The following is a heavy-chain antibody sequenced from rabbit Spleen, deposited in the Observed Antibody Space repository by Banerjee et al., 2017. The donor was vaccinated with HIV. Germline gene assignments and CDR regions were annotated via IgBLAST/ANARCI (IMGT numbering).Heavy chain of an antibody. J-gene: IGHJ4*01. CDR2: IYIGDGRT. D-gene: IGHD1-1*01. CDR3: ARGAYDSSSGYYDGYYFIL. V-gene: IGHV1S47*01. CDR1: GFSFSSSY. Sequence: QEQLVESGGDLVQPEGSLTLTCTASGFSFSSSYMCWVRQAPGKGLELTACIYIGDGRTYYATWAKGRFTIYRSTSLNTVTLQMTSLTVADTATYFCARGAYDSSSGYYDGYYFILWGPGTLVTVS.